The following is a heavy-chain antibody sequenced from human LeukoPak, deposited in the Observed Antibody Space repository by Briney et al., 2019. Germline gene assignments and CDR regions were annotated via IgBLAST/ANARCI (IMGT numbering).Heavy chain of an antibody. CDR3: AGQGAGASYYDPTGLPRGAFDS. V-gene: IGHV5-51*01. J-gene: IGHJ3*02. CDR1: GYIFTNYW. CDR2: ILPGDSDT. D-gene: IGHD3-22*01. Sequence: GESLKISCRASGYIFTNYWIAWVRWMPGEGLQWMGIILPGDSDTRYSPSLRGQVTISAETSTRTAYLQWTSLRASDSAIYYCAGQGAGASYYDPTGLPRGAFDSWGQGTTVTVSS.